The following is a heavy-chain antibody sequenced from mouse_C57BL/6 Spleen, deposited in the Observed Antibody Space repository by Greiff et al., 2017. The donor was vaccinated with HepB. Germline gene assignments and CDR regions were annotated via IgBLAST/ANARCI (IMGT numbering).Heavy chain of an antibody. CDR2: ISDGGSYT. CDR3: ARAPYDYDDGPAWFAY. CDR1: GFTFSSYA. V-gene: IGHV5-4*01. J-gene: IGHJ3*01. Sequence: DVQLVESGGGLVKPGGSLKLSCAASGFTFSSYAMSWVRQTPEKRLEWVATISDGGSYTYYPDNVKGRFTISRDNAKNNLYLQMSHLKSEDTAMYYCARAPYDYDDGPAWFAYWGQGTLVTVSA. D-gene: IGHD2-4*01.